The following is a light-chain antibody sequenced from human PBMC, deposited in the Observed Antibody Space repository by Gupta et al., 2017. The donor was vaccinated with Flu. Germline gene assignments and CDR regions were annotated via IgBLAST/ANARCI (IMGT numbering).Light chain of an antibody. CDR3: QQHRNCPPIT. V-gene: IGKV3-11*01. CDR1: QSVTNS. J-gene: IGKJ5*01. CDR2: DAS. Sequence: EIELTQSPATLSLSPGERATLSCRASQSVTNSLAWYKQKPGQAPRLLIYDASNRDTGVPARFSGSGYGTDFTLTSSSREQEDFAVYYCQQHRNCPPITFGEGTQVEIK.